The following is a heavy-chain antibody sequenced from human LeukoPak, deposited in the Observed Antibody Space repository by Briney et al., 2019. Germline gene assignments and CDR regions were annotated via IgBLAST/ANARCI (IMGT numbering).Heavy chain of an antibody. CDR1: GGSIRSYY. V-gene: IGHV4-59*01. Sequence: SETLSLTCTVSGGSIRSYYWSWIRQPPGKGLEWIGYIYYSGSTNYNPSLKSRVTISVDTSKNQFSLKLSSVTAADTAVYYCARADSGYCSSTSCYTFDYWGQGTLVTVSS. CDR2: IYYSGST. D-gene: IGHD2-2*02. J-gene: IGHJ4*02. CDR3: ARADSGYCSSTSCYTFDY.